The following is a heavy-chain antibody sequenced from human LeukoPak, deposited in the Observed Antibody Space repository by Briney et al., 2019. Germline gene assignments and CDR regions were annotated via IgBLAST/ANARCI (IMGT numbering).Heavy chain of an antibody. CDR2: IISKTDGGTT. CDR3: TTVSMIVVPPEGGHDY. Sequence: TGGSLRLSCAASGFTFSNAWMNWVRQAPGKGLEWVGRIISKTDGGTTDYAAPVKGRFTISRDDSKNTLYLQMNSLKTEDTAVYYCTTVSMIVVPPEGGHDYWGQGTLVTVSS. CDR1: GFTFSNAW. J-gene: IGHJ4*02. D-gene: IGHD3-22*01. V-gene: IGHV3-15*07.